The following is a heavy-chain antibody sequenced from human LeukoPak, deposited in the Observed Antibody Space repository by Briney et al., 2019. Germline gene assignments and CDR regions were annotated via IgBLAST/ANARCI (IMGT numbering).Heavy chain of an antibody. J-gene: IGHJ4*02. CDR1: GGSISSYY. V-gene: IGHV4-59*08. D-gene: IGHD3-16*01. Sequence: SETPSLTCTVSGGSISSYYWSWIRQPPGKGLEWIGYIYYNGSTNYNPSLKSRVTISVDTSKNQFSLKLSSVTAADTAVYYCARQTPYDYVWGSYLSFHYWGQGTLVTVSS. CDR2: IYYNGST. CDR3: ARQTPYDYVWGSYLSFHY.